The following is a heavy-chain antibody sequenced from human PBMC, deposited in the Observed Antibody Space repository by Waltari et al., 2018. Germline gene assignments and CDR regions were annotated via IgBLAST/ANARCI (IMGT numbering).Heavy chain of an antibody. D-gene: IGHD1-26*01. CDR2: IRYDGSNK. CDR3: AKDRGIVGATYYFDY. Sequence: QVQLVESGGGVVQPGGSLRLSCAASGFTFSSYGIHWVRQAPGKGLEWVAFIRYDGSNKYYADSVKGRFTISRDNSKNTLYLQMNSLRAEDTAVYYCAKDRGIVGATYYFDYWGQGTLVTVSS. J-gene: IGHJ4*02. CDR1: GFTFSSYG. V-gene: IGHV3-30*02.